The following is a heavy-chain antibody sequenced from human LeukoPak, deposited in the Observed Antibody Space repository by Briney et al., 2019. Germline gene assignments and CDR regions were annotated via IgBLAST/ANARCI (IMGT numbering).Heavy chain of an antibody. Sequence: SETLSLTCAVSGGSISSGGYSWSWIRPPPGKGLEWIGYIYHSGSTYYNPSLKSRVTISVDRSKNQFSLKLSSVTAADTAVYYCARAYGDYETYLYFDYWGQGTLVTVSS. CDR1: GGSISSGGYS. J-gene: IGHJ4*02. CDR2: IYHSGST. D-gene: IGHD4-17*01. CDR3: ARAYGDYETYLYFDY. V-gene: IGHV4-30-2*01.